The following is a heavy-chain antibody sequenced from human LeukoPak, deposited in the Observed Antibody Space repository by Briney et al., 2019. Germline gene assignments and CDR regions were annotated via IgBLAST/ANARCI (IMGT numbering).Heavy chain of an antibody. CDR1: GFTFSSYE. Sequence: PGGSLRLSCAASGFTFSSYEMNWVRQAPGKGLEWVSYISSSGSTIYYADSVKGRFTISRDNAKNSLYLQMNSLRAEDTAVYYCARDSDEGDFDYWGQGTLVTVSS. J-gene: IGHJ4*02. CDR2: ISSSGSTI. D-gene: IGHD3-16*01. V-gene: IGHV3-48*03. CDR3: ARDSDEGDFDY.